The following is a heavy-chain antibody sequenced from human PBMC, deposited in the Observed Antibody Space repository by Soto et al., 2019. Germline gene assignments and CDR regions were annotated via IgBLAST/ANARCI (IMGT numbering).Heavy chain of an antibody. CDR3: SRVGVVPAAKSTWFEP. CDR1: DGNSISYY. V-gene: IGHV4-59*01. J-gene: IGHJ5*02. Sequence: PSETHCHTYTVADGNSISYYGSWIMKTQGKGLEWIGYIYYSGSTNYNPSLKSRVTISVDTSKNQFSLKLSSVTAADTAVYYCSRVGVVPAAKSTWFEPWGQGTLVTV. D-gene: IGHD2-2*01. CDR2: IYYSGST.